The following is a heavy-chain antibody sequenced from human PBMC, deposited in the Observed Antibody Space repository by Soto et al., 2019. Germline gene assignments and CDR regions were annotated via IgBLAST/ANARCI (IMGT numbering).Heavy chain of an antibody. V-gene: IGHV3-7*01. J-gene: IGHJ4*02. CDR2: IKQDGSEK. Sequence: GGSLRLSCAASGFTFSSYWMSWVRQAPGKGLEWVANIKQDGSEKYYVDSVKGRFTISRDNAKNSLYLQMNSLRAEDTAVYYCARDPHYYDSSGPYYFDYWGQGTLVTVSS. CDR1: GFTFSSYW. CDR3: ARDPHYYDSSGPYYFDY. D-gene: IGHD3-22*01.